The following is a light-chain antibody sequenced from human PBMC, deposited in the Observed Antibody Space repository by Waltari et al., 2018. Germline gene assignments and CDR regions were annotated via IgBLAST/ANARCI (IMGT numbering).Light chain of an antibody. J-gene: IGKJ1*01. Sequence: DIQMTQSPSTLYASVGDRVTITCRASQSISSWLAWYQQNPGKAPKLLIYKASSLESGVPSRFSGSGSGTEFTLTISSLQPDDFATYYCQQYNSWTWTFGQGTKVEIK. V-gene: IGKV1-5*03. CDR2: KAS. CDR1: QSISSW. CDR3: QQYNSWTWT.